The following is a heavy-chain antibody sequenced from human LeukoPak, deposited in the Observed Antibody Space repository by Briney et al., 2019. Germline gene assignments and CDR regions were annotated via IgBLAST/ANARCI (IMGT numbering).Heavy chain of an antibody. V-gene: IGHV4-59*08. CDR2: IYYSGST. CDR1: GGSISSYY. D-gene: IGHD2-2*01. Sequence: SETLSLTCTVSGGSISSYYWSWIRQPPGKGLEWIGYIYYSGSTNYNPSLKSRVTISVDTSKNQFSLKLSSVTAADTAVYYCARGRGELAGGSILSDYWGQGTLVTVSS. J-gene: IGHJ4*02. CDR3: ARGRGELAGGSILSDY.